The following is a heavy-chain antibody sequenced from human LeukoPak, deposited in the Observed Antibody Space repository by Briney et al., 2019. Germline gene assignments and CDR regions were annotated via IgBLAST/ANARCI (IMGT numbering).Heavy chain of an antibody. CDR2: IIPIFGTA. J-gene: IGHJ4*02. Sequence: SVKVSCKASGGTFSGYAISWVRQAPGQGLEWMGGIIPIFGTANYAQKFQGRVTITTDESTSTAYMELSSLRSEDTAVYYCARGVGATVPLYYFDYWGQGTLVTVSS. CDR3: ARGVGATVPLYYFDY. V-gene: IGHV1-69*05. D-gene: IGHD1-26*01. CDR1: GGTFSGYA.